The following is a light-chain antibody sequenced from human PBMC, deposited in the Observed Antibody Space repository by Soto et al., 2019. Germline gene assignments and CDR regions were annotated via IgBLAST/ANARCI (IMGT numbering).Light chain of an antibody. CDR2: DAS. CDR3: QQRSNWPPYT. CDR1: QSVSSY. J-gene: IGKJ2*01. Sequence: EIVLTQSPATLSLSPGERATLSCRASQSVSSYLAWYQPKPGQAPRLLIYDASNRATGIPARFSGSVSGTDFTLTTSSLEPEDFAVYYCQQRSNWPPYTFGQGTKLEIK. V-gene: IGKV3-11*01.